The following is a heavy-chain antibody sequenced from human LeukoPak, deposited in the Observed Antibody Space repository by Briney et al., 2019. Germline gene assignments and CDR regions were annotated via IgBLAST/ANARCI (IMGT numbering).Heavy chain of an antibody. CDR2: IKQDGSEK. CDR3: ARDLPNYDILTGYRWFDP. Sequence: GGSLRLSCAASGFTSSSYWMSWVRQAPGKGLEWVANIKQDGSEKYYVDSVKGRFTISRDNAKNSLYLQMNSLRAEDTAVYYCARDLPNYDILTGYRWFDPWGQGTLVTVSS. J-gene: IGHJ5*02. V-gene: IGHV3-7*03. D-gene: IGHD3-9*01. CDR1: GFTSSSYW.